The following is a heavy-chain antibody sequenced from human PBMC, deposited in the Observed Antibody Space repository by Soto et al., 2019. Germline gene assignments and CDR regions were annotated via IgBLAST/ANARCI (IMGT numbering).Heavy chain of an antibody. D-gene: IGHD2-21*02. CDR3: ARGLIVMLAGIEELINSHFDS. V-gene: IGHV4-34*01. CDR2: ISPSGTT. CDR1: SGSLSGYY. Sequence: SETLSLTCSLYSGSLSGYYWSWIRQPPGKGLEWIGEISPSGTTNYSPSLKSRVSISVDTSKNQFSLRLSSVTAADTAVYYCARGLIVMLAGIEELINSHFDSWGQGTLVTVSS. J-gene: IGHJ4*02.